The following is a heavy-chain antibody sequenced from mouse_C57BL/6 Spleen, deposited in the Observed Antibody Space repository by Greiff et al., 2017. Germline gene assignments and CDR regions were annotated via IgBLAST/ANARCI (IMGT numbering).Heavy chain of an antibody. CDR1: GYAFTNYL. D-gene: IGHD2-3*01. CDR2: INPGSGGT. J-gene: IGHJ4*01. V-gene: IGHV1-54*01. CDR3: ARDGYYGAMDY. Sequence: VQGVESGAELVRPGTSVKVSCKASGYAFTNYLIEWVKQRPGQGLEWIGVINPGSGGTNYNEKFKGKATLTADKSSSTAYMQLSSLTSEDSAVYFCARDGYYGAMDYWGQGTSVTVSS.